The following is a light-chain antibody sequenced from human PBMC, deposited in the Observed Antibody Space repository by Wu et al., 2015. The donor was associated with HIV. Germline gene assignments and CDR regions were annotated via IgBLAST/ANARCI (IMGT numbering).Light chain of an antibody. CDR1: QSIGSH. J-gene: IGKJ1*01. CDR3: QQYGNSPWT. CDR2: GAS. V-gene: IGKV3D-15*02. Sequence: EIMMTQSPANLSVSPGERATLSCRASQSIGSHLAWYQQKPGQVPRLLIYGASTTTTDIPDRFRGSGSGTEFTLTITRLEPEDFAEYYCQQYGNSPWTFGQGTRVEIK.